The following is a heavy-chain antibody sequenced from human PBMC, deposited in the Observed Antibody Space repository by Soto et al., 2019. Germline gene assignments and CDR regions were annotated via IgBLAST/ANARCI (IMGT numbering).Heavy chain of an antibody. J-gene: IGHJ4*02. CDR1: GFTFSSYS. V-gene: IGHV3-21*01. D-gene: IGHD4-17*01. CDR2: ISSSSSYI. CDR3: ARGYGDYVGFDY. Sequence: EVQLVESGGGLVKPGGSLRLSCAASGFTFSSYSMNWVRQAPGKGLEWVSSISSSSSYIHYADSVKGRFTISRDNAKNALCLQMNSMRAEDTAVYYCARGYGDYVGFDYWGQGTLVTVSS.